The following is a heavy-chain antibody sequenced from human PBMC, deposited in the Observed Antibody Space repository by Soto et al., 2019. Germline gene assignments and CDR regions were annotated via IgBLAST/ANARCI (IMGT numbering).Heavy chain of an antibody. J-gene: IGHJ6*02. Sequence: ASVKVSCKASGYTFTGYYMHWVRQAPGQGLEWMGWINPNSGGTNYAQKFQGRVTMTRDTSISTAYMELSRLRSDDTAVYYCARAPPPLGVYGLDVWGPGTTVTVSS. CDR2: INPNSGGT. CDR3: ARAPPPLGVYGLDV. CDR1: GYTFTGYY. D-gene: IGHD2-8*01. V-gene: IGHV1-2*02.